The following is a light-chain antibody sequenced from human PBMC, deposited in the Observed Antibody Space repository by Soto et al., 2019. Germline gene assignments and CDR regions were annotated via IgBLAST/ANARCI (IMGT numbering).Light chain of an antibody. V-gene: IGKV1-8*01. CDR3: QQYYSYPRT. CDR2: SAS. J-gene: IGKJ5*01. CDR1: QGISSY. Sequence: ASRMTQSPSSLSASTGGRFTITCRASQGISSYLAWYEQKPGKAPKLLIYSASTLQSGVPSRFRGSGSGTDFTLTISCLQSEDFATYYCQQYYSYPRTFGQGTRLEIK.